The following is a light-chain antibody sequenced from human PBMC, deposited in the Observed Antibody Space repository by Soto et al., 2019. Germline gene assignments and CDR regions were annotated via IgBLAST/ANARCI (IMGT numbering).Light chain of an antibody. CDR2: DNN. J-gene: IGLJ3*02. Sequence: QLVLTQPPSASGTPGQRVTISCSGSRSSIGSNTVNWYQQLPGTAPKPLIYDNNQRPSGVPDRFSGSKSGTSASLAISGLQSEDEADYYCAAWDGSLNGWVFGGGTKVTVL. CDR1: RSSIGSNT. V-gene: IGLV1-44*01. CDR3: AAWDGSLNGWV.